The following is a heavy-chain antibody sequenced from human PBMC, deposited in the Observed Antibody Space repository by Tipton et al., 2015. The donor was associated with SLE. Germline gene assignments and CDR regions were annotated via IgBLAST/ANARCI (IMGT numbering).Heavy chain of an antibody. CDR2: IYTSGST. CDR3: ARGYDSSGYYDY. J-gene: IGHJ4*02. D-gene: IGHD3-22*01. V-gene: IGHV4-61*09. CDR1: GGSISSGSYY. Sequence: LRLSCTVSGGSISSGSYYWSWIRQPAGKGLEWIGYIYTSGSTNYNPSLKSRVTISVDTSKNQFSLKLSSVTAADTAVYYCARGYDSSGYYDYWGQGTLVTVSS.